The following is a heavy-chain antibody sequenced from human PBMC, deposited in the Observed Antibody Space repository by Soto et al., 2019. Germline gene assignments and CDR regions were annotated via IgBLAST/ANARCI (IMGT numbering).Heavy chain of an antibody. D-gene: IGHD2-2*02. Sequence: GGSLRLSCAASGFTFSDYYMSWIRQAPGKGLEWISYISGRNTFTQYADSVKGRFTISRDNAKNSLYLQLNSLTAEDTAVYYCARDGGVIIPGAIGGGYGLDVWGQGTTVPVSS. V-gene: IGHV3-11*06. CDR2: ISGRNTFT. J-gene: IGHJ6*02. CDR1: GFTFSDYY. CDR3: ARDGGVIIPGAIGGGYGLDV.